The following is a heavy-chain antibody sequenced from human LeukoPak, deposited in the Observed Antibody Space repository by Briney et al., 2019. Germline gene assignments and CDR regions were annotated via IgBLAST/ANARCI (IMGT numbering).Heavy chain of an antibody. J-gene: IGHJ4*02. CDR3: ASISSSSGKSFDY. Sequence: GASVKVSCKASGGTFSCYAISWVRQAPGQGLEWMGRIIPILGIANYAQKFQGRVTITADKSTSTAYMELSSLRSEDTAVYYCASISSSSGKSFDYWGQGTLVTVSS. D-gene: IGHD6-13*01. V-gene: IGHV1-69*04. CDR2: IIPILGIA. CDR1: GGTFSCYA.